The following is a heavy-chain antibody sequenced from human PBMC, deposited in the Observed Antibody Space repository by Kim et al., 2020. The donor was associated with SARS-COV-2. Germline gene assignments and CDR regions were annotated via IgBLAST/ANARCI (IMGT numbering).Heavy chain of an antibody. CDR1: GFTFSNYW. Sequence: GGSLRLSCLASGFTFSNYWMHWVRQPPGKGLVWVSRLNSDGSEINYADSVTGRFTISRDNAKNTVYLQMNSLRAEDTGVYYCIRDFREFDFWGQAVLVTV. CDR3: IRDFREFDF. V-gene: IGHV3-74*01. J-gene: IGHJ4*02. CDR2: LNSDGSEI.